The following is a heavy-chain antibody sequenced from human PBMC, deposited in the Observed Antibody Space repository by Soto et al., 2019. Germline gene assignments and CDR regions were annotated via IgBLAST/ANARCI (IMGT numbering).Heavy chain of an antibody. V-gene: IGHV3-48*01. CDR1: GFTFSSYS. CDR2: ISSSSSTI. D-gene: IGHD6-6*01. Sequence: QPGGPLSLSCAASGFTFSSYSMNWVRQAPGKGLEWVSYISSSSSTIYYADSVKGRFTISRDNAKNSLYLRMNSLRAEDTAVYYCARVEAARRYYYYMDVWGKGTTVTVSS. J-gene: IGHJ6*03. CDR3: ARVEAARRYYYYMDV.